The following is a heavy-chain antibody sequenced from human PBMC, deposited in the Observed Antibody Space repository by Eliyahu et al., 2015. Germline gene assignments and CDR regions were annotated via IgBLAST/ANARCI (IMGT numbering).Heavy chain of an antibody. D-gene: IGHD3-22*01. V-gene: IGHV3-23*01. Sequence: EVQLLESGGGLVQPGGSLXLSCAASGFTFNXYAMXWVRXAPGKGLEWVSAISGSGDTIYYPDSVKGRFTISRDNSKNTLYLQMSSLRAEDTAVYYCAKSLGSSGYYWDFDYWGQGTLVTVSS. CDR3: AKSLGSSGYYWDFDY. CDR1: GFTFNXYA. J-gene: IGHJ4*02. CDR2: ISGSGDTI.